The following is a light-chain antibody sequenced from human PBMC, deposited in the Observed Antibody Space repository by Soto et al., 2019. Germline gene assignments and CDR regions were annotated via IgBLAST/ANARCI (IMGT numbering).Light chain of an antibody. J-gene: IGKJ4*01. Sequence: QSSPNQYKYQGERATLSCRASQSVGTYFAWYQQKPGQAPRLLIYDSSNRATGIPARFSGSGSGTDFTLTISSLGPEDFAVYYCQQRSDWPATFGGGTKVDIK. CDR1: QSVGTY. CDR3: QQRSDWPAT. CDR2: DSS. V-gene: IGKV3-11*01.